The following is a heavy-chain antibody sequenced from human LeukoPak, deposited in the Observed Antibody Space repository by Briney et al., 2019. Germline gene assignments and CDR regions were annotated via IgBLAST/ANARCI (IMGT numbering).Heavy chain of an antibody. Sequence: GASVRVSCKASGYTFTNYGINWVRQAPGQGLEWMGWVNPNSGVTNYAQKFQGRVTMTRDTSISTAYMELSRLRSDDTAVYYCARVRNILTGYYYFDYWGQGTLVTVSS. D-gene: IGHD3-9*01. CDR2: VNPNSGVT. J-gene: IGHJ4*02. CDR1: GYTFTNYG. V-gene: IGHV1-2*02. CDR3: ARVRNILTGYYYFDY.